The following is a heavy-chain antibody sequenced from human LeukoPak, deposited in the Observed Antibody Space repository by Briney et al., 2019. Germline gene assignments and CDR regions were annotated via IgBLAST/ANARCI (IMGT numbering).Heavy chain of an antibody. D-gene: IGHD5-24*01. Sequence: EASVKVSCKASGYTFTSYGISWVRQAPGQGLEWMGWISAYNGNTNYAQKLQGRVTMTTDTSTSTAYMELRSLRSDDTAVYYCARSDGYNYVAYFDYWGQGTLVTVSS. CDR1: GYTFTSYG. V-gene: IGHV1-18*01. CDR2: ISAYNGNT. J-gene: IGHJ4*02. CDR3: ARSDGYNYVAYFDY.